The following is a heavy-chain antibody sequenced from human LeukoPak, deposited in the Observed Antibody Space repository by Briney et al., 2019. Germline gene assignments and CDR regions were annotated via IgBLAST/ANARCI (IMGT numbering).Heavy chain of an antibody. Sequence: GGSLRLSCAASGFTFSSYCMNWVRQAPGKGLEWVAFISYDGSNKYYADSVKGRFTISRDNSKNTLYLQMNSLRAEDTAVYYCASSGSSSSTLDYWGQGTLVTVSS. J-gene: IGHJ4*02. CDR3: ASSGSSSSTLDY. V-gene: IGHV3-30*03. CDR1: GFTFSSYC. CDR2: ISYDGSNK. D-gene: IGHD6-13*01.